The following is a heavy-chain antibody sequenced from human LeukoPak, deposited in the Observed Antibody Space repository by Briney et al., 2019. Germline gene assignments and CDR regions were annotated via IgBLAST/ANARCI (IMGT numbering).Heavy chain of an antibody. CDR2: INPNSGGT. V-gene: IGHV1-2*02. CDR1: GHTFTCYY. D-gene: IGHD1-1*01. CDR3: ARDLFWNDEAYYYYYMDV. Sequence: ASVNVSCMPSGHTFTCYYMHWVRQAPGQGLAWMGWINPNSGGTNYAQKFQGRVTMTRDTSISTAYMELSRLRSDDTAVYYCARDLFWNDEAYYYYYMDVWGKGTTVTVSS. J-gene: IGHJ6*03.